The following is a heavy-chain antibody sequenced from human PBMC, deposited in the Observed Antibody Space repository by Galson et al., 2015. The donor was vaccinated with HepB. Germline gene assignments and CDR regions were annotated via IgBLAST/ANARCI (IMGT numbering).Heavy chain of an antibody. CDR3: AKGINYYDNSVYYGESFDY. CDR2: ISRVGST. CDR1: GFTFSNYG. D-gene: IGHD3-22*01. J-gene: IGHJ4*02. Sequence: SLRLSCAASGFTFSNYGMTWVRQAPGKGLDWVSTISRVGSTYYADSVKGRFTISRDNSKNTLYLQMNSLRAEDTAVYYCAKGINYYDNSVYYGESFDYWGQGTLVTVSS. V-gene: IGHV3-23*01.